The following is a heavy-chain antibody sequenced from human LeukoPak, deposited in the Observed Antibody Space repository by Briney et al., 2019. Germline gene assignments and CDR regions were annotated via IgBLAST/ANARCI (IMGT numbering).Heavy chain of an antibody. CDR3: ARNVHYYDSSGYYPTGPYYFDY. V-gene: IGHV1-18*01. Sequence: ASVKVSCKASGYTFTSYGISWVRQAPGQGLEWMGWISAYNGNTNYAQKLQGRVTMTTDTSTSTAYMELRSLRSDDTAVYYCARNVHYYDSSGYYPTGPYYFDYWVQGTLVTVSS. D-gene: IGHD3-22*01. CDR2: ISAYNGNT. CDR1: GYTFTSYG. J-gene: IGHJ4*02.